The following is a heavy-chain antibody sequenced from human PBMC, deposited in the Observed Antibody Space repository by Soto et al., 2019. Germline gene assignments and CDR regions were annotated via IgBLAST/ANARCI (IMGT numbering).Heavy chain of an antibody. CDR1: GFTFSSYG. D-gene: IGHD6-19*01. J-gene: IGHJ6*02. CDR3: AKERGSSGWWYGMDV. CDR2: ISYDGSNK. V-gene: IGHV3-30*18. Sequence: PGGSLRLSCAASGFTFSSYGMHWVRQAPGKGLEWVAVISYDGSNKYYADSVKGRFTISRDNSKNTLYLQMNSLRAEDTAVYYCAKERGSSGWWYGMDVWGQGTTVTVSS.